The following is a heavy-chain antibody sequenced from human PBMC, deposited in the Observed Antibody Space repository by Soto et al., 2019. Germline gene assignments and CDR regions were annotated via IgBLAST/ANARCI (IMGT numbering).Heavy chain of an antibody. V-gene: IGHV1-18*01. CDR3: ASSYSNYALIDYYYYGMDV. CDR2: INADYGNT. Sequence: GASVKVSCKASGYTFYSHSISWVRQAPGQGLEWMGRINADYGNTQYAQKFQGRVTMTRDTSTTTAYMELTSLRSEDTAVYYCASSYSNYALIDYYYYGMDVWGQGTTVTVSS. CDR1: GYTFYSHS. J-gene: IGHJ6*02. D-gene: IGHD4-4*01.